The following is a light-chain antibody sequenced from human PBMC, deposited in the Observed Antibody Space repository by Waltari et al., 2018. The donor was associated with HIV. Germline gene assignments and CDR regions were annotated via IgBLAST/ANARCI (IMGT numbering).Light chain of an antibody. CDR2: KDN. J-gene: IGLJ3*02. CDR1: ELTKNY. V-gene: IGLV3-25*03. CDR3: QSADSSGAWV. Sequence: SYDLTQPPSVPVAPGQTARIACSGDELTKNYSYWYQQRPGQAPVLLIDKDNERPSGIPERFSGSSSGTTVTLTITGVQADDEADYWCQSADSSGAWVFGGGTKLTVL.